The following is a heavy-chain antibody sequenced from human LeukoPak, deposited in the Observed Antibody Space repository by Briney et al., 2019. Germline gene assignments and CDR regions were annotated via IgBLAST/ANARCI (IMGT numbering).Heavy chain of an antibody. Sequence: ESVPTLVNPTQTLTLTCTFSGFSLSTRGVGVGWIRQPPGKGLEWLAPIYWDDDEDYSPSLKSRLTITKDTSKNQVVLTMTNMDPVDTATYYCAHGEGPDWYFDLWGRGTLVTVSS. D-gene: IGHD3-10*01. CDR1: GFSLSTRGVG. J-gene: IGHJ2*01. CDR3: AHGEGPDWYFDL. CDR2: IYWDDDE. V-gene: IGHV2-5*02.